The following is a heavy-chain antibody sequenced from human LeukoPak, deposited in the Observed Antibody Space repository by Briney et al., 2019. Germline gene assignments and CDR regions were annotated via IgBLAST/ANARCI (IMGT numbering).Heavy chain of an antibody. V-gene: IGHV4-34*01. J-gene: IGHJ6*03. CDR3: ARPAYYMDV. CDR1: AESFSGYY. Sequence: SETLSLTCTVYAESFSGYYWSLIRQPPGKGLEWIGEINHTGGTNYNPSLKSRVTISVDTSKNQVSLRLSSVTAADTAVYYCARPAYYMDVWGKGTTVTVSS. D-gene: IGHD2-2*01. CDR2: INHTGGT.